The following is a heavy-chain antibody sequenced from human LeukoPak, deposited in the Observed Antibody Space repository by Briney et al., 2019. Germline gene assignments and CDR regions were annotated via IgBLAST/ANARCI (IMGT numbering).Heavy chain of an antibody. J-gene: IGHJ4*02. D-gene: IGHD1-26*01. CDR3: ARDSPVATW. CDR2: ITPSGDGT. V-gene: IGHV3-53*01. Sequence: GGSLRLSCAASGFIVSHNYMTWVRQAPGKGLEWVSSITPSGDGTYYAASVKGRFTISRDNSKNTLYLQMDSLRVDDTAKYYCARDSPVATWWGQGILVTVSS. CDR1: GFIVSHNY.